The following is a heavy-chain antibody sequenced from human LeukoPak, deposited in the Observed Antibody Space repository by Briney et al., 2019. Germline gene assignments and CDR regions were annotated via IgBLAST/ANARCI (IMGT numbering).Heavy chain of an antibody. D-gene: IGHD3-16*02. J-gene: IGHJ4*02. CDR1: GFTFSSYA. CDR3: AKDKLRLGELSLFVDY. V-gene: IGHV3-23*01. Sequence: PGGSLRLSCAASGFTFSSYAMSWVRQAPGKGLEWVSTFSGSGTNTYYADSVKGRFTISRDNSKNTLYLQMNGLRAEDTAIYYCAKDKLRLGELSLFVDYWGQGTLVTVSS. CDR2: FSGSGTNT.